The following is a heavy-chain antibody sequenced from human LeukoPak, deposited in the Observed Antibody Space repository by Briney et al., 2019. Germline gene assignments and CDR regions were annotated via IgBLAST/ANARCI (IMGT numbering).Heavy chain of an antibody. CDR2: IYPGDSDT. J-gene: IGHJ3*02. CDR1: GYSFTSYW. D-gene: IGHD3-22*01. V-gene: IGHV5-51*01. Sequence: ESLKISCKGSGYSFTSYWIGWVRQMPGKGLEWMGIIYPGDSDTRYSPSFQGQVTISADKSISTAYLQWSSLKASDTAMYYCARHPYYDSSGYYAHAFDIWGQGTMVTVSS. CDR3: ARHPYYDSSGYYAHAFDI.